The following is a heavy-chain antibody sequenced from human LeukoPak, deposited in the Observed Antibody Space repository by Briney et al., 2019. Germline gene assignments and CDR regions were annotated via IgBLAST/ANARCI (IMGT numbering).Heavy chain of an antibody. V-gene: IGHV3-23*01. CDR3: VRRYYEYNVYERHFDF. CDR1: GLTFTSYD. J-gene: IGHJ4*02. D-gene: IGHD5/OR15-5a*01. Sequence: GGSLTLSCATSGLTFTSYDMSGVPQAPGKRLESGLGISGIGSRTYNAHSVQGQFTISKDNAKSKSYLQMNIRPLEDTAVYCCVRRYYEYNVYERHFDFWGQGILVTVSS. CDR2: ISGIGSRT.